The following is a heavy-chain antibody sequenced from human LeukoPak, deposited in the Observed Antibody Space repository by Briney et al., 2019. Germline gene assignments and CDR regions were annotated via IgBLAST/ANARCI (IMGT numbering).Heavy chain of an antibody. Sequence: PSETLSLTCTVSGGSISSYYWRWIRQPPGRELEWIGYIYYSGSTNYNPSLKSRVTISVDTSKNQFSLKLSSVTAADTAVYYCARDSGAAAPLDAFAIWGQGTMVTVSS. V-gene: IGHV4-59*01. J-gene: IGHJ3*02. CDR2: IYYSGST. CDR3: ARDSGAAAPLDAFAI. CDR1: GGSISSYY. D-gene: IGHD6-13*01.